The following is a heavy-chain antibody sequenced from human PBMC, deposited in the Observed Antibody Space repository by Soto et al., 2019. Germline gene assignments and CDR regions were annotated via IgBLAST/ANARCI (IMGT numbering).Heavy chain of an antibody. Sequence: QITLKESGPTLVKPTQTLTLTCTFSGFSLSASTVGVGWIRQPPGKALEWLALIYWDDDKSYSPSLKSRLTITKNSSKNQVVLTMTNMDPVDTATYSCVLTYYVHAFDVWGQGTMVTVSS. CDR2: IYWDDDK. CDR1: GFSLSASTVG. V-gene: IGHV2-5*02. D-gene: IGHD3-16*01. J-gene: IGHJ3*01. CDR3: VLTYYVHAFDV.